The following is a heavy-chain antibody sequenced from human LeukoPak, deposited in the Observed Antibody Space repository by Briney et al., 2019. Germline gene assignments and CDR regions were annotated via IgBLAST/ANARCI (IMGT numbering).Heavy chain of an antibody. CDR1: GGSISSSNYY. CDR3: ARDYGGNNWFDP. Sequence: SETLSLTCTVSGGSISSSNYYWSWIRQHPGKGLEWIGYTYCSGSTYYNPSLKSRVTISVDTSKNQFSLKLSSVTAADTAVYYCARDYGGNNWFDPWGQGTLVTVSS. V-gene: IGHV4-31*03. D-gene: IGHD4-23*01. CDR2: TYCSGST. J-gene: IGHJ5*02.